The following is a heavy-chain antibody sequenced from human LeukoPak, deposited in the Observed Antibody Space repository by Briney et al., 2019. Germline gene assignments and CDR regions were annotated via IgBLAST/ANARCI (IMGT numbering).Heavy chain of an antibody. J-gene: IGHJ4*02. V-gene: IGHV4-59*01. CDR3: ARWGSIAVALFDH. D-gene: IGHD6-6*01. CDR2: IYYSGST. Sequence: SETLSLTCTVSGGSISSYYWSWIRQPPGKGLEWIGYIYYSGSTNYNPSLKSRVTISVDTSKNQFSLKLSSVTAADTAVYYCARWGSIAVALFDHWGQGTLVTVSS. CDR1: GGSISSYY.